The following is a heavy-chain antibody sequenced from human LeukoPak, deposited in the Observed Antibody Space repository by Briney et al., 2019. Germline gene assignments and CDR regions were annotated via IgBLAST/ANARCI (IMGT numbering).Heavy chain of an antibody. Sequence: GGSLRLSCAASGFTFSSFSMNWVRQAPGKGLEWVSYISSGSSTIYCADSVKGRFTISRDNAKNSLYLQMNSLRAEDTAVYYCARDKIKGYWGQGTLVTVSS. V-gene: IGHV3-48*04. CDR3: ARDKIKGY. CDR1: GFTFSSFS. CDR2: ISSGSSTI. J-gene: IGHJ4*02.